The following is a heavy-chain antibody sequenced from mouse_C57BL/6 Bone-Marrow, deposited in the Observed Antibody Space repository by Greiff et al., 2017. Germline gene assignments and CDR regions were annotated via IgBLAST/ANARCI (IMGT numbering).Heavy chain of an antibody. CDR2: ISSGGSYT. CDR1: GFTFSSYG. CDR3: ARQTVVHYYAMDD. Sequence: EVKLVESGGDLVKPGGSLKLSCAASGFTFSSYGMSWVRQTPDKRLEWVATISSGGSYTYYPDSVKGRFTISRDNAKNTLYLQMSSLKSEDTAMYYCARQTVVHYYAMDDWGKGTSVTVSS. J-gene: IGHJ4*01. D-gene: IGHD1-1*01. V-gene: IGHV5-6*02.